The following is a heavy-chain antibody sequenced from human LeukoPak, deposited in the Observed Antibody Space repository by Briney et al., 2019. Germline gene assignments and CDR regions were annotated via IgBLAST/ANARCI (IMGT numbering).Heavy chain of an antibody. D-gene: IGHD5-24*01. CDR1: GGTFSSYA. CDR3: ASWATQARDGYNYPFDY. J-gene: IGHJ4*02. V-gene: IGHV1-69*05. CDR2: IIPIFGTA. Sequence: SVTVSCTASGGTFSSYAISWVRQAPGQGLEWMGGIIPIFGTANYAQKFQGRVTITTDESTSTAYMELSSPRSEDTAVYYCASWATQARDGYNYPFDYWGQGTLVTVSS.